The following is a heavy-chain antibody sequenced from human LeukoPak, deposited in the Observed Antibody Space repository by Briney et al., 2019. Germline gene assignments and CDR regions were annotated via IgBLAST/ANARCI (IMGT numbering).Heavy chain of an antibody. V-gene: IGHV4-34*01. J-gene: IGHJ6*02. CDR1: GGSFSGYY. Sequence: SETLSLTCAVYGGSFSGYYWSWIRQPPGKGLEWIGEINHSGSTNYNPSLKSRVTISVDTSKNQFSLKLSSVTAADTAVYYCARADYYDSSGYYYYYYYYGMDVWGQGTTVTVSS. CDR2: INHSGST. D-gene: IGHD3-22*01. CDR3: ARADYYDSSGYYYYYYYYGMDV.